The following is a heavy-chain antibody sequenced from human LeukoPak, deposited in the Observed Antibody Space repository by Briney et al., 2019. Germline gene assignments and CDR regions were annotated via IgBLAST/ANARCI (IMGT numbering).Heavy chain of an antibody. D-gene: IGHD6-6*01. CDR3: ATAGPLYSSSLFDY. CDR1: GFTFSSYW. J-gene: IGHJ4*02. CDR2: IKQDGSEK. Sequence: GGSLRLSCAASGFTFSSYWMSWVRQAPGKGLEWVANIKQDGSEKYYVDSVKGRFTISRDSAKNSLYLQMNSLRAEDTAVYYCATAGPLYSSSLFDYWGQGTLVTVSS. V-gene: IGHV3-7*01.